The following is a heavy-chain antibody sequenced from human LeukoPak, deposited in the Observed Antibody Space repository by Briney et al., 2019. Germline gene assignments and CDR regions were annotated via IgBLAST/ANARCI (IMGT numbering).Heavy chain of an antibody. Sequence: GASVKVSCKASGYTFTGYYMHWVRQAPGQGLEWMGRINPNSGGTNYAQKFQGGVTMTRDTSISTAYMELSRLRSDDTAVYYCAREGEWLSYYFDYWGQGTLVTVSS. CDR2: INPNSGGT. CDR3: AREGEWLSYYFDY. D-gene: IGHD3-3*01. J-gene: IGHJ4*02. CDR1: GYTFTGYY. V-gene: IGHV1-2*06.